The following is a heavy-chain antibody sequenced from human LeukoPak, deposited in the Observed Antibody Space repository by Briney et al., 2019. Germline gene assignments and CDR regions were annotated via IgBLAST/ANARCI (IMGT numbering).Heavy chain of an antibody. J-gene: IGHJ4*01. CDR1: GFTVSDNY. CDR2: VYSGGDT. D-gene: IGHD1-26*01. V-gene: IGHV3-66*01. CDR3: ARGGAYHSFDF. Sequence: GGSLRLSCAASGFTVSDNYMSWVRQAPGKGLEWVSIVYSGGDTNYADSVKGRFTISRDSSKNTVSLQMNSLRPEDTALYFCARGGAYHSFDFWGQGALVTVSS.